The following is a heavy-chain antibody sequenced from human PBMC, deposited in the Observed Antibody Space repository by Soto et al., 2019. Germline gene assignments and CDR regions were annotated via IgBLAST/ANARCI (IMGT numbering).Heavy chain of an antibody. Sequence: ASVKVSCKVSGNTLTEISMHWGRQAPGKGLEWMGGFDPEDGETIYAQKFQGRVTMTEDTSTDTAYMELSSLRSEDTAVYYCARDQSWHDLVWWFDPWGQGTLVTVSS. J-gene: IGHJ5*02. CDR1: GNTLTEIS. CDR3: ARDQSWHDLVWWFDP. D-gene: IGHD1-1*01. V-gene: IGHV1-24*01. CDR2: FDPEDGET.